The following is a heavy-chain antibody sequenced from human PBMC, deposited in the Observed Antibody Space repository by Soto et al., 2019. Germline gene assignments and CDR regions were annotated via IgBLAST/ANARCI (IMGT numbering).Heavy chain of an antibody. CDR1: GFTFSSYA. CDR2: ISGSGGST. J-gene: IGHJ4*02. V-gene: IGHV3-23*01. CDR3: AKGMVRGVIISGTLDY. D-gene: IGHD3-10*01. Sequence: GGFLRLSCAASGFTFSSYAMSWVRQAPGKGLEWVSAISGSGGSTYYADSVKGRFTISRDNSKNTLYLQMNSLRAEDTAVYYCAKGMVRGVIISGTLDYWGQGTLVTVSS.